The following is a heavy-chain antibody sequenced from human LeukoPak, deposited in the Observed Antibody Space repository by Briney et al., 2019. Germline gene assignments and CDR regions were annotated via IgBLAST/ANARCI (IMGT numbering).Heavy chain of an antibody. D-gene: IGHD3-10*01. Sequence: GGSLRLSCAASGFPFTIYAMSWVRQAPGKGLEWVSSIGGSSTYYEDFVKGRFTISRDTSKNTMDLQMNSLRAEDTAIYYCAKYRGFGDSYDSWGQGTLVTVSS. CDR2: IGGSST. CDR1: GFPFTIYA. J-gene: IGHJ4*02. CDR3: AKYRGFGDSYDS. V-gene: IGHV3-23*01.